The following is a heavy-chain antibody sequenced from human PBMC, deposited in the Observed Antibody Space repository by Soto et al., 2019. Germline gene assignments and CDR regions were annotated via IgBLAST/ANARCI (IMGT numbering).Heavy chain of an antibody. J-gene: IGHJ4*02. CDR3: ATYLAVTTPLDV. CDR1: GYTLTELS. D-gene: IGHD4-17*01. V-gene: IGHV1-24*01. Sequence: ASVKVSCKVSGYTLTELSMHWVRQAPGKGLEWMGGFDPDDGETIYAQKFQGRVTMTEDTSTDTAYMELSSLRSEDTAVYYCATYLAVTTPLDVWGQGTLVTVSS. CDR2: FDPDDGET.